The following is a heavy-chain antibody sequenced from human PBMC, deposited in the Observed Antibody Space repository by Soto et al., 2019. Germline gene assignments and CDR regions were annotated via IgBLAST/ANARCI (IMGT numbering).Heavy chain of an antibody. D-gene: IGHD2-8*01. V-gene: IGHV2-70*01. CDR3: ARSLLYGLSYYYYDMDV. CDR2: IDWDDDK. CDR1: GFSLSTSGMC. Sequence: SGPTLVNPTQTLTLTCTFSGFSLSTSGMCVSWIRQPPGKALEWLALIDWDDDKYYSTSLKTRLTISKDTSKNQVVLTMTNMDPVDTATYYCARSLLYGLSYYYYDMDVWGQGTTVTVSS. J-gene: IGHJ6*02.